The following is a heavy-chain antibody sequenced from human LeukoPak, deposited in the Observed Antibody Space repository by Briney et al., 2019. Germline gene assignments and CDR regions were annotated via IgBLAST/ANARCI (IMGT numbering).Heavy chain of an antibody. D-gene: IGHD3-22*01. Sequence: YPSETLSLTCTVSGGSISSYYWNWIRQPPGKGLEWIGYIFYSGSTNYNPSLKSRVTISVDTSKNQFSLKLSSVTAADTAVYYCARWSYYYDISGYYYYYMDVWGKGTTVTISS. CDR1: GGSISSYY. J-gene: IGHJ6*03. CDR2: IFYSGST. V-gene: IGHV4-59*01. CDR3: ARWSYYYDISGYYYYYMDV.